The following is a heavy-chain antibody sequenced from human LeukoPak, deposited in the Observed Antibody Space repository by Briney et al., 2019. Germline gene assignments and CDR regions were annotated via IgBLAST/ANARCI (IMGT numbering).Heavy chain of an antibody. CDR3: ARSNNGGESYYFYYMDV. CDR1: GGSISSGSYY. V-gene: IGHV4-61*02. Sequence: MASETLSLTCTVSGGSISSGSYYWSWIRQPAGKGLEWIGRIYTSGSTNYNPSLKSRVTISVDTSKNQFSLNLRSVTAADTAVYYCARSNNGGESYYFYYMDVWGKGTTVTVSS. CDR2: IYTSGST. D-gene: IGHD3-16*01. J-gene: IGHJ6*03.